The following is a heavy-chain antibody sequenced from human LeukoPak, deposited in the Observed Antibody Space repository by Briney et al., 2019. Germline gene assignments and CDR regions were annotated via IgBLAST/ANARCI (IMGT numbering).Heavy chain of an antibody. J-gene: IGHJ4*02. D-gene: IGHD3-22*01. CDR3: ATSVGYDSSGSPYFDY. V-gene: IGHV3-30*03. CDR1: GFTFSSYG. Sequence: GRSLRLSCAASGFTFSSYGMHWVRQAPGKGLEWVAVISYDGSNKYYADSVKGRFTISRDSSKNTLYLQMNSLRAEDTAVYYCATSVGYDSSGSPYFDYWGQGTLVTVSS. CDR2: ISYDGSNK.